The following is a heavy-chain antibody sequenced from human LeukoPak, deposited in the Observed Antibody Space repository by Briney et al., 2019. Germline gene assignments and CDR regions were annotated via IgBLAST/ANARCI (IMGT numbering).Heavy chain of an antibody. J-gene: IGHJ6*03. CDR3: ARVDRYHYYLDV. Sequence: ASVRVSCKASGGTFSSYSITWVRQAPGQGLEWMGGIMPLFNTANYAQQFQGRVTITTDESTSTAYMELSSLRFEDTAMYYCARVDRYHYYLDVWGKGTTVTVSS. CDR2: IMPLFNTA. V-gene: IGHV1-69*05. CDR1: GGTFSSYS.